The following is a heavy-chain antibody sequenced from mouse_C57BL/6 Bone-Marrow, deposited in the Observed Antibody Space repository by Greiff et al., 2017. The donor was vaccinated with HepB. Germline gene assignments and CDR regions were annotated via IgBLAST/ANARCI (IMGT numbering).Heavy chain of an antibody. Sequence: EVKLVESGGDLVKPGGSLKLSCAASGFTFSSYGMSWVRQTPDKRLEWVATISSGGSYTYYPDSVKGRFTISRDNAKNTLYLQLSSLKSEDTAMYYCARQVVATGFDYWGQGTTLTVSS. V-gene: IGHV5-6*01. CDR3: ARQVVATGFDY. D-gene: IGHD1-1*01. CDR1: GFTFSSYG. CDR2: ISSGGSYT. J-gene: IGHJ2*01.